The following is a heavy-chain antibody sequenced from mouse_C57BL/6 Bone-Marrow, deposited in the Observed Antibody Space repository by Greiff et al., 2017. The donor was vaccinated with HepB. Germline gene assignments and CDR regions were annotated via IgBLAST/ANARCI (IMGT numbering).Heavy chain of an antibody. J-gene: IGHJ3*01. CDR3: ARDEGD. CDR1: GFTFSDFY. V-gene: IGHV7-1*01. Sequence: EVMLVESGGGLVQSGRSLRLSCATSGFTFSDFYMEWVRQAPGKGLEWIAASRNKANDYTTEYSASVKGRFIVSRDTSQSILYLQMNALRAEDTAIYYCARDEGDWGQGTLVTVSA. CDR2: SRNKANDYTT.